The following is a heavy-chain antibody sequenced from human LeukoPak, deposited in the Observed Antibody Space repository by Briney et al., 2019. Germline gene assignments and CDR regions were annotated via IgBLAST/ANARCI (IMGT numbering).Heavy chain of an antibody. CDR2: ITSGGDYI. J-gene: IGHJ4*02. CDR1: GFPVSSNY. D-gene: IGHD3-9*01. CDR3: ARGHYDVLAASYKWTPDY. Sequence: GGSLRLSCAASGFPVSSNYMGWVRQAPGKGLEWVSSITSGGDYIYYADSVKGRFTTSRDNAKNSLSLQLNSLRVEDTAVYYCARGHYDVLAASYKWTPDYWGQGTLVTVSS. V-gene: IGHV3-21*01.